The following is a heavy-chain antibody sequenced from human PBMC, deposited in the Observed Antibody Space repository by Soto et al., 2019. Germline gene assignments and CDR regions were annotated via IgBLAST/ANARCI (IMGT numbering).Heavy chain of an antibody. J-gene: IGHJ5*02. CDR1: GRSISSSSYY. V-gene: IGHV4-39*01. D-gene: IGHD3-10*01. CDR3: ARHSYYYGSTYGCWLDP. Sequence: SETLSLTCSLSGRSISSSSYYWGWIRQPTGKGLEWIGSIYYSGSTYYNPSLKSRVTISVDTSKNQFSLKLSSVTAADTAVYYCARHSYYYGSTYGCWLDPWGQGTLVTVSS. CDR2: IYYSGST.